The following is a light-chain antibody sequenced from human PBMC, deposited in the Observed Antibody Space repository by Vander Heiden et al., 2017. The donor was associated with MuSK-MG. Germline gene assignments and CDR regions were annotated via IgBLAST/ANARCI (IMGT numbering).Light chain of an antibody. V-gene: IGKV2-28*01. CDR2: LGS. Sequence: DIVMTQSPLSLPVTPGEPASISCRSSQSLLHSNGYNYLDWYLQEPGQAPQLLIYLGSNRASGVPDRFSGSGSGTDFTLKISRVEAEDVGVYYCRQALQTPYTFGQGTKLEIK. CDR3: RQALQTPYT. J-gene: IGKJ2*01. CDR1: QSLLHSNGYNY.